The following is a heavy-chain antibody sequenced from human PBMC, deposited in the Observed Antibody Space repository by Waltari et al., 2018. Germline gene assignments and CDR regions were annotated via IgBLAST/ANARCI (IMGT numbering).Heavy chain of an antibody. V-gene: IGHV3-7*01. CDR1: GFTFSSYW. CDR3: ARVGYDFWSGPVNPGAYYMDV. D-gene: IGHD3-3*01. CDR2: IKQDGGEK. J-gene: IGHJ6*03. Sequence: EVQLVESGGGLVQPGGSLRLSCAASGFTFSSYWMSWVRQAPGKGREGVANIKQDGGEKTYVGVVKGRFPIARDNAKNSLYLQMNSLRAEETAVYYCARVGYDFWSGPVNPGAYYMDVWGKGTTVTISS.